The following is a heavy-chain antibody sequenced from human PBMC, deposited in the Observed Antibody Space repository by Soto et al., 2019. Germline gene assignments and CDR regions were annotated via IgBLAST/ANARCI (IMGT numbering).Heavy chain of an antibody. V-gene: IGHV3-66*01. CDR2: IYSDSST. J-gene: IGHJ3*02. D-gene: IGHD4-17*01. CDR3: ARDDGLADAFDI. CDR1: GFTVSSNY. Sequence: EVQLVESGEGLVQPGGSLRLSCAASGFTVSSNYMSWVRQAPGKGLEWVSVIYSDSSTYYADSVKGRFTISRDNSKNTLYLQMNSLRAEDTAVYYCARDDGLADAFDIWGQGTMVTVSS.